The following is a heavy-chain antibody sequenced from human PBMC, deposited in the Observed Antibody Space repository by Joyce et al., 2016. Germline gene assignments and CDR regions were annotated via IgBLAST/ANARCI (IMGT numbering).Heavy chain of an antibody. J-gene: IGHJ4*02. CDR1: GFTFSSYR. CDR2: ISTGSSNI. Sequence: EVQLVESGGGLVKPGGSLRLSCAASGFTFSSYRMNWVRQAPGKGREWVSSISTGSSNIHYADSVKGRFTISRDNAKNSLYLQMNSLRAEDTALYYCARDYSNSPRYFDYWGQGTLVTVSS. CDR3: ARDYSNSPRYFDY. D-gene: IGHD4-11*01. V-gene: IGHV3-21*01.